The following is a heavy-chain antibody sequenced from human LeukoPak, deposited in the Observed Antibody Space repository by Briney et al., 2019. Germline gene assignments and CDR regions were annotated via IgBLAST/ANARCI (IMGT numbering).Heavy chain of an antibody. Sequence: PSETLSLTCAVYGGSFSGYYWSWIRQPPGKGLEWIGEINHSGSTNYNPSLKSRVTISVDTSKDQFSLKLSSVTAADTAVYYCARGRRGRFSVYATSYFDYWGQGTLVTVSS. CDR3: ARGRRGRFSVYATSYFDY. J-gene: IGHJ4*02. CDR2: INHSGST. D-gene: IGHD2-8*01. V-gene: IGHV4-34*01. CDR1: GGSFSGYY.